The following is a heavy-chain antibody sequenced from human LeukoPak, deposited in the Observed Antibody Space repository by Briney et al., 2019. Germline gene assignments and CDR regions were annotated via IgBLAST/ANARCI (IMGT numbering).Heavy chain of an antibody. CDR3: AKDGGLWVSAHWGDS. V-gene: IGHV3-23*01. J-gene: IGHJ4*02. CDR2: ITTGGPNT. D-gene: IGHD7-27*01. CDR1: GFTFTSYS. Sequence: GGSLRLSCAASGFTFTSYSMSWVRQAPGKGLKWVSTITTGGPNTYYADSVKGRFTVSRDDSKNTLYLQMNSLRAEDTAVYYCAKDGGLWVSAHWGDSWGRGTLVTVSS.